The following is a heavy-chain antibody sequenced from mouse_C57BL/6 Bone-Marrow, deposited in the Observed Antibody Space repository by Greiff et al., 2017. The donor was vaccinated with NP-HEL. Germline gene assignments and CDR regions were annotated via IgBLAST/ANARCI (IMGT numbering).Heavy chain of an antibody. V-gene: IGHV1-62-2*01. J-gene: IGHJ1*03. Sequence: VQLQQSGAELVKPGASVKLSCKASGYTFTEYTIHWVKQRSGQGLEWIGWFYPGSGSIKYNEKFKDKATLTADKSSSTVYMALSRLTSEDSAVYFCARHEGASYYYGSSSGYFDVWGTGTTVTVSS. CDR1: GYTFTEYT. CDR3: ARHEGASYYYGSSSGYFDV. D-gene: IGHD1-1*01. CDR2: FYPGSGSI.